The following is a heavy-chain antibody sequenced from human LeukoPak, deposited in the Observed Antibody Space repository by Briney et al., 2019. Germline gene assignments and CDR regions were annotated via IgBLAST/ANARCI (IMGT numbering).Heavy chain of an antibody. CDR2: IIPIFGTA. CDR1: GGTFSSYA. V-gene: IGHV1-69*01. D-gene: IGHD2-15*01. J-gene: IGHJ4*02. CDR3: ARDLGYCSGGSCYGDY. Sequence: SVKISCKASGGTFSSYAISWVRQAPGQGLEWMGGIIPIFGTANYAQKFQGRVTITADESTSTAYMELSSLRSEDTAVYYCARDLGYCSGGSCYGDYWGQGTLVTVSS.